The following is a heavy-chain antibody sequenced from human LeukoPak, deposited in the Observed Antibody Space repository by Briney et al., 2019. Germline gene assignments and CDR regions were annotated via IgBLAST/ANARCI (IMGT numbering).Heavy chain of an antibody. CDR3: ARARGHFYDSSGYFFDY. V-gene: IGHV3-20*04. CDR2: INWNGGST. Sequence: PGGSLRLSCAASGFTFSSYAMSWVRQAPGKGLEWVSGINWNGGSTGYADSVKGRFTISRDNAKNSLYLQMNSLRAEDTALYYCARARGHFYDSSGYFFDYWGQGTLVTVSS. D-gene: IGHD3-22*01. J-gene: IGHJ4*02. CDR1: GFTFSSYA.